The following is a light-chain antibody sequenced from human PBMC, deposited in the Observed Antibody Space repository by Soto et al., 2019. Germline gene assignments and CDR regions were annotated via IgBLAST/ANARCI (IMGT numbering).Light chain of an antibody. V-gene: IGKV3D-15*01. CDR2: AAS. Sequence: VRTQHPDTFSVSPGERATLSRRASETVRSNLAWYQQKPGKAPRLLIYAASTTATGIPARFIGNGSGTEFTLTIRSLESEDFAVYYCQQYNTWWTFGQGTKVDIK. J-gene: IGKJ1*01. CDR1: ETVRSN. CDR3: QQYNTWWT.